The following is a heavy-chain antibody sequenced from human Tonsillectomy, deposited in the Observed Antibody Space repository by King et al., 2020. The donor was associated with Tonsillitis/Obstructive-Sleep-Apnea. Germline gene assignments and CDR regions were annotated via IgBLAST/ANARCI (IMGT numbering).Heavy chain of an antibody. J-gene: IGHJ4*02. V-gene: IGHV3-66*01. CDR1: GFTVSSNY. Sequence: QLVQSGGGLVQPGGSLRLSCAASGFTVSSNYMSWVRQAPGKGLEWVSVIYSGGSTYYADSVKGRFTISRDNSKNTLYLQMNSLRAEDTAVYYCARGYCSSTSCSADYWGQGTLVTVSS. D-gene: IGHD2-2*01. CDR3: ARGYCSSTSCSADY. CDR2: IYSGGST.